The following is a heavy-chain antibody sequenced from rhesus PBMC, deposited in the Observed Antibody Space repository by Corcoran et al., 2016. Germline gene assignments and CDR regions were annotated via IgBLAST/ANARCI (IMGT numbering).Heavy chain of an antibody. V-gene: IGHV4-160*01. D-gene: IGHD3-3*01. Sequence: QVQLQESGPGLVKPSETLSLNCAVSGGSISGYYWSWILQPPGTGLVGIRRIYGSGRSTYYNPALKSRFTISTDTSNNQFSLKLSSVTAADTAVYYCATRYYNFWSGSFDAFDFWGQGLRVTVSS. CDR1: GGSISGYY. CDR2: IYGSGRST. J-gene: IGHJ3*01. CDR3: ATRYYNFWSGSFDAFDF.